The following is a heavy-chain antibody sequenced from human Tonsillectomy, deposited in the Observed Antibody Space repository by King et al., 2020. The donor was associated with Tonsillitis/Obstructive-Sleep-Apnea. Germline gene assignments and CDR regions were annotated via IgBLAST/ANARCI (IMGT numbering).Heavy chain of an antibody. Sequence: VQLVESGGGLVKPGGSLRLSCAASGFTFSDYYMTWIRQAPGKGLEWVSYISSSGTTIYYADSLKGRFTISRDNAKNSLYLQMNSLRAEDTAVYYCAGGYNYYFYYYTDVWGKGNTVTASS. CDR1: GFTFSDYY. D-gene: IGHD5-12*01. V-gene: IGHV3-11*01. J-gene: IGHJ6*03. CDR3: AGGYNYYFYYYTDV. CDR2: ISSSGTTI.